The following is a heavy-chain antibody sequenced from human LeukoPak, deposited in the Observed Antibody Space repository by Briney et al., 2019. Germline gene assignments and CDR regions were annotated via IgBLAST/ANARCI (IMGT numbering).Heavy chain of an antibody. J-gene: IGHJ4*02. CDR1: GGSISSYY. D-gene: IGHD1-14*01. V-gene: IGHV4-59*01. CDR3: ARGPLPGFDY. CDR2: IYYSGST. Sequence: SETLSLTCTVSGGSISSYYWSWIRQPPGKGLEWIGYIYYSGSTNYNPSLKSRVTISVDTSKNQFSLKLSSVTAADTAVYYCARGPLPGFDYWGQGTLVTVSA.